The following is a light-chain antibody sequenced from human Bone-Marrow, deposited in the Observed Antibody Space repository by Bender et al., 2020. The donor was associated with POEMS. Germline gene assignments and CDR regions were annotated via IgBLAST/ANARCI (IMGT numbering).Light chain of an antibody. J-gene: IGLJ3*02. CDR2: EGS. CDR3: CSFAGGNTWV. Sequence: QSALTQPASVSGSPGQSITISCTGISSDFENYNLVSWYQQHPGKAPELVIYEGSEGPSGASNRFSASKSGNTASLTISRLQAEDEASYYCCSFAGGNTWVFGGGTILTVL. V-gene: IGLV2-23*01. CDR1: SSDFENYNL.